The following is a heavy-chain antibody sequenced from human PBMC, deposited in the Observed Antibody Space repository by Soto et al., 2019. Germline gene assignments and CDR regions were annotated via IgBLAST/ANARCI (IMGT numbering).Heavy chain of an antibody. CDR1: GFSLSTSGVG. V-gene: IGHV2-5*01. CDR2: IYWNDDK. Sequence: QITLKESGPTLVKPTQTLTLTCTFSGFSLSTSGVGVGWIRQPPGKALEWLALIYWNDDKRYSTSLKSRLTITKDTSKNQVVLTMTNMDPVDTATYYCALGLYYFDHWGQGTLVTVSS. CDR3: ALGLYYFDH. J-gene: IGHJ4*02.